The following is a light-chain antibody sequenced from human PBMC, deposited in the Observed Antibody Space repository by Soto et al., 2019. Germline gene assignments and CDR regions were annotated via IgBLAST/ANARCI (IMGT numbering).Light chain of an antibody. Sequence: DIQMTQSASTLSASVGDRVTITCRAGQSISSWLAWYQQKPGKAPKLLFYAASTLHSGVPSRFSGSGSGTDFTLTISSLQPEDFATYYCQHLNSYPHMTFGPGTKVDIK. CDR1: QSISSW. J-gene: IGKJ3*01. CDR3: QHLNSYPHMT. V-gene: IGKV1-5*01. CDR2: AAS.